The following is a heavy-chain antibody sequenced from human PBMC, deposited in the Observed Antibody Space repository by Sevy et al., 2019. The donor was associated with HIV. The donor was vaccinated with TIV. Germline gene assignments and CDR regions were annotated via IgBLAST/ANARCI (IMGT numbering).Heavy chain of an antibody. V-gene: IGHV3-13*05. CDR2: VGPAGDQ. Sequence: GGSLRLSCVAAGFTFSSYDMHWVHQVTGKGLEWISGVGPAGDQFYPGSVKGRFTISRENAKNSFYLQMNNLRAGDTAVYYCARSGGYSDYGMDVWGQGTTVTVSS. J-gene: IGHJ6*02. CDR3: ARSGGYSDYGMDV. D-gene: IGHD5-12*01. CDR1: GFTFSSYD.